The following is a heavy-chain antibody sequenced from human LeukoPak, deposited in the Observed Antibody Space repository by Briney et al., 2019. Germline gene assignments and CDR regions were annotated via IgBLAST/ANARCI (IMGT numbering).Heavy chain of an antibody. CDR3: ARYCSGGSCYTKYYFDY. J-gene: IGHJ4*02. CDR2: ISSSATTV. V-gene: IGHV3-11*04. Sequence: PGGSLRLSCEASGFTFRNYYMSWIRQAPGKGLEWISYISSSATTVYYADSVKGRFTISRDSAKNSRYLQMNSLRAEDTAVYYCARYCSGGSCYTKYYFDYWGQGTLVTVSS. D-gene: IGHD2-15*01. CDR1: GFTFRNYY.